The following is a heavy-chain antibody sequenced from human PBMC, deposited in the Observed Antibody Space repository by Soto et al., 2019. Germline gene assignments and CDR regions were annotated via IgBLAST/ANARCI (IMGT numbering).Heavy chain of an antibody. D-gene: IGHD5-18*01. Sequence: GASVKVSCKASGYTFTSYGISWVRQAPGQGLEWMGWISAYNGNTNYAQKLQGRVTMTTDTSTSTAYMELRSLRSDDTAVYHCARDGVSWIQPYYFDYWGQGTLVTVSS. CDR3: ARDGVSWIQPYYFDY. J-gene: IGHJ4*02. CDR1: GYTFTSYG. V-gene: IGHV1-18*01. CDR2: ISAYNGNT.